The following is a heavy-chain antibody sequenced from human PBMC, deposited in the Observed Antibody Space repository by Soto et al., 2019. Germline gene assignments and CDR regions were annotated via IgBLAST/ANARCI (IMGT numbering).Heavy chain of an antibody. V-gene: IGHV5-51*01. CDR2: IYPGDSDT. Sequence: GESLKISCKGSGYKPSTWHNFTSYWIAWVRQMPGKGLEWMGIIYPGDSDTRYSPSFQGQVTISADKSISTAYLQWSSLKASDTAMYYCARGDYDILTGYYKRYYGMDVWGQGTTVTVSS. CDR1: GYKPSTWHNFTSYW. J-gene: IGHJ6*02. D-gene: IGHD3-9*01. CDR3: ARGDYDILTGYYKRYYGMDV.